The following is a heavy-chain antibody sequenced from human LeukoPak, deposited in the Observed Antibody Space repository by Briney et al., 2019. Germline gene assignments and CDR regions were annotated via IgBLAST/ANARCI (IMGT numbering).Heavy chain of an antibody. CDR2: TYYRSTWYN. D-gene: IGHD2-2*01. Sequence: SQTLSLTCAISGDSVSSNSAAWNWIRQSPSRGLEWLGRTYYRSTWYNDYAVSVRGRVTVNPDTSKNQFSLHLNSVTPEDTAVYYCARRLTQYDCFDPWGQGILVTVSS. J-gene: IGHJ5*02. V-gene: IGHV6-1*01. CDR1: GDSVSSNSAA. CDR3: ARRLTQYDCFDP.